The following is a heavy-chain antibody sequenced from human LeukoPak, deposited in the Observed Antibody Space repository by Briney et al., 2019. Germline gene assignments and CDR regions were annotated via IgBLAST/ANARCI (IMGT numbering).Heavy chain of an antibody. CDR1: GFTFSSYS. Sequence: PGGSLTLSCAASGFTFSSYSMNWVRQAPGKGLEWVSSISSSSSYIYYADSMKGRFTISRDDAKNSLYLQMNSLRAEDTAVYYCAGLVPAHFWGQGTLVTVPS. J-gene: IGHJ4*02. D-gene: IGHD2-2*01. CDR3: AGLVPAHF. V-gene: IGHV3-21*01. CDR2: ISSSSSYI.